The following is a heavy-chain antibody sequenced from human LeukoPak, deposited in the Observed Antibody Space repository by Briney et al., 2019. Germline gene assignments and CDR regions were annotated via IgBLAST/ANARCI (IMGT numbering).Heavy chain of an antibody. J-gene: IGHJ5*02. CDR1: GYSFTSSW. CDR2: INPGDSDT. CDR3: ARKTGAGWFEP. D-gene: IGHD1-14*01. Sequence: GESLKISCQASGYSFTSSWIGWARQMPGKGLEWMAIINPGDSDTRYSPSFQGQVTISADKSISTVYLQWGSLKASDTTMYYCARKTGAGWFEPWGQGTLVTVSS. V-gene: IGHV5-51*01.